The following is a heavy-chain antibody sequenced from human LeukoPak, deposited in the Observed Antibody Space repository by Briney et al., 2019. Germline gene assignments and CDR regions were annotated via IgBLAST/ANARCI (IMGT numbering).Heavy chain of an antibody. CDR1: GYTFTSYY. J-gene: IGHJ6*03. V-gene: IGHV1-46*01. D-gene: IGHD5-24*01. Sequence: GASVKVSCKASGYTFTSYYMHWVRQAPGQGLEWMGIINPSGGSTSYAQKFQGRVTMTRDMSTSTVYMELSSLRSEDTAVYYCARDRRGVGYRPQYYYYYYMDVWGKGTTVTVSS. CDR2: INPSGGST. CDR3: ARDRRGVGYRPQYYYYYYMDV.